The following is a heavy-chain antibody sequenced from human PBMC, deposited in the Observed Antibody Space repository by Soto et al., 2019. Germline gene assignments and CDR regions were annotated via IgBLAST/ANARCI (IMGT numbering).Heavy chain of an antibody. CDR1: GYTFTDYA. D-gene: IGHD3-10*01. V-gene: IGHV1-3*04. J-gene: IGHJ4*02. Sequence: QVQLVQSGAEVKKPGASVKVFCKASGYTFTDYAIHWVRQAPGQRLEWMGWIATGNGNTKYSQNFQGRVTITRDTSATTAYMELSSLRSEDTAVYYCANGSRMSTPDYWGQGTLVTVSS. CDR3: ANGSRMSTPDY. CDR2: IATGNGNT.